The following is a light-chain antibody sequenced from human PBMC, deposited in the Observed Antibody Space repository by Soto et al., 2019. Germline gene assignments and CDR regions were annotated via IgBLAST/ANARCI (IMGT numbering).Light chain of an antibody. CDR3: CSYTTASKFV. CDR2: DVS. V-gene: IGLV2-14*03. Sequence: QSALTQPASVSGSPGQSITISCTGSSSDVGAHKYVSWYQQHPGKAPKVIIHDVSNRPSGVSSRFSGSKSGNKASLTISGLHPDDEAHYYCCSYTTASKFVFGGGTKLTVL. CDR1: SSDVGAHKY. J-gene: IGLJ2*01.